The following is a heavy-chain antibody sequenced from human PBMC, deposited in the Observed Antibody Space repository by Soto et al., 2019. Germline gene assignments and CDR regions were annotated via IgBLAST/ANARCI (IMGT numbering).Heavy chain of an antibody. CDR2: IYYSGST. Sequence: SLTRTVSGGSISSYYWSWIRQPPGKGLEWIGYIYYSGSTNYNPSLKSRVTISVDTSKNQFSLKLSSVTAADTAVYYCAGSSNWFDPWGQGTLVTVSS. V-gene: IGHV4-59*01. D-gene: IGHD1-26*01. CDR3: AGSSNWFDP. J-gene: IGHJ5*02. CDR1: GGSISSYY.